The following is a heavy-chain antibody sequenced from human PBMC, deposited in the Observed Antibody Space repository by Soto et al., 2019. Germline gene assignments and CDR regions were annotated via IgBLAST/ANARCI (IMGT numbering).Heavy chain of an antibody. V-gene: IGHV3-23*01. CDR1: GFTFSSYA. Sequence: EVQLLESGGGLVQPGGSLRLSCAASGFTFSSYAMSWVRQAPGKGLEWVSAISGSGGSTYYADSVKGRFTISRDNSKNTLNLQMNSLRAEDTAVYYCAKDLGVLLWFGDSYTSGGMDVWGQGTTVTVSS. CDR2: ISGSGGST. J-gene: IGHJ6*02. D-gene: IGHD3-10*01. CDR3: AKDLGVLLWFGDSYTSGGMDV.